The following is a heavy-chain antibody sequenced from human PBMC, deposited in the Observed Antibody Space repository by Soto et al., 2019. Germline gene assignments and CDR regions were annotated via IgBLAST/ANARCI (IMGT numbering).Heavy chain of an antibody. D-gene: IGHD2-15*01. Sequence: QLQLQESGPGLVKPSETLSLTCTVSGDSISINSYYWGWVRQPPGKGLEWIGSIHYSGSTHYNPSLQSRVTISWDASKKKFSLKLRSVTAADTAVYYCASTKDETLYFDYWCEGPLVTVSS. CDR1: GDSISINSYY. J-gene: IGHJ4*02. CDR2: IHYSGST. CDR3: ASTKDETLYFDY. V-gene: IGHV4-39*01.